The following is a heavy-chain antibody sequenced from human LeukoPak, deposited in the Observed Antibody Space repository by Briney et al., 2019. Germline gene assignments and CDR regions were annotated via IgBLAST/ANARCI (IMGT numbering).Heavy chain of an antibody. CDR2: ISYDGSNK. J-gene: IGHJ1*01. CDR1: GFTFSSYG. D-gene: IGHD3-10*01. CDR3: AKGYAVNYYGSGSYSEYFQH. Sequence: GGSLRLSCAASGFTFSSYGMHWVRQAPGKGLEWVAVISYDGSNKYYADSVEGRFTISRDNSKNTLYLQMNSLRAEDTAVYYCAKGYAVNYYGSGSYSEYFQHWGQGTLVTVSS. V-gene: IGHV3-30*18.